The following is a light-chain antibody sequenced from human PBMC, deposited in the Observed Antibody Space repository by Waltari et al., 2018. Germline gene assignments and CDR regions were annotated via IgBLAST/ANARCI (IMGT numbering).Light chain of an antibody. J-gene: IGKJ4*01. CDR1: QSISSY. CDR2: AAS. Sequence: DIKITQTPSSPSASVGGRGTITCRASQSISSYLNWYQQKPGKATKLLIYAASSLQSGVPSRFSGSGSGTDFTLTISSLQPEDFATYYCQQSYSTLTFGGGTKVEIK. CDR3: QQSYSTLT. V-gene: IGKV1-39*01.